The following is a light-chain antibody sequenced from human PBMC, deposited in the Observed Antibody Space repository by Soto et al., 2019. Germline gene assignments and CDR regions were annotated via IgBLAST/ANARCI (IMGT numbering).Light chain of an antibody. V-gene: IGKV3-15*01. CDR2: GAS. CDR1: QSVSSN. J-gene: IGKJ4*01. Sequence: EIVMTQSPATLSVSGGERATLSCRASQSVSSNLAWYQQKSGQTPRLLIYGASTRATDIPARFSGSGSGTEFTLTISSLQSEDFAVYYCQQYDNWPLTFGGGTKVEIK. CDR3: QQYDNWPLT.